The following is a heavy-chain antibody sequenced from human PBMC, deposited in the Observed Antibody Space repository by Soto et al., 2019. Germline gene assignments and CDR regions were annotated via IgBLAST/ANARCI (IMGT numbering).Heavy chain of an antibody. CDR1: GGTFSSYA. CDR3: AGGYYYDSSGYYKGSTRYNWFDP. V-gene: IGHV1-69*12. J-gene: IGHJ5*02. CDR2: IIPIFGTA. Sequence: QVQLVQSGAEVKKPGSSVRVSCKASGGTFSSYAISWVRQAPGQGLEWMGGIIPIFGTANYAQKFQGRVTITADESTSTAYMELSSLRSEDTAVYYCAGGYYYDSSGYYKGSTRYNWFDPWGQGTLVTVSS. D-gene: IGHD3-22*01.